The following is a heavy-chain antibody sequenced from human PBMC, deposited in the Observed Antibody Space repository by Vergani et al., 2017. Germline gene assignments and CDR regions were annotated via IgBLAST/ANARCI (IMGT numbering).Heavy chain of an antibody. Sequence: QLQLQESGPGLVKPSETLSLTCTVSGGSISSGGFYWSWIRQHPGKGLEWIGYIYYSGNTYYNPSLKSRVTISVDTSKNQFSLKLSSVTAADTAVYYCARELEYHYMDVWGKGTTVTVSS. CDR3: ARELEYHYMDV. J-gene: IGHJ6*03. CDR1: GGSISSGGFY. D-gene: IGHD2/OR15-2a*01. CDR2: IYYSGNT. V-gene: IGHV4-31*03.